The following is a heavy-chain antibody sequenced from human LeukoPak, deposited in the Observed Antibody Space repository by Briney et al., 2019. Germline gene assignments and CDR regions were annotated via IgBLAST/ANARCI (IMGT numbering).Heavy chain of an antibody. V-gene: IGHV4-34*01. CDR3: AGVVGAQGYFDY. Sequence: PSETLSLTCAVYGGSFSGYYWSWIRQPPGKGLEWIGEINHSGSTNYNPSLKSRVTISVDTSKNQFSLKLSSVTAADTAVYYCAGVVGAQGYFDYWGQGTLVTVSS. CDR2: INHSGST. CDR1: GGSFSGYY. J-gene: IGHJ4*02. D-gene: IGHD3-16*01.